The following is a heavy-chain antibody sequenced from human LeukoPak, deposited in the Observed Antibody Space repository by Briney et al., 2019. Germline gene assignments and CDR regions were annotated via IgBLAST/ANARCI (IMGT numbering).Heavy chain of an antibody. J-gene: IGHJ4*02. CDR2: IYPGDSDT. V-gene: IGHV5-51*01. CDR3: ARHKSDTTMTYYFDY. Sequence: KVSCKASGYTFTSYDINWVRQATGQGLKWMGIIYPGDSDTRYSPSFQGQVSFSADKSISTAYLQWSSLQASDTAMYYCARHKSDTTMTYYFDYWGQGTPVTVSS. D-gene: IGHD5-18*01. CDR1: GYTFTSYD.